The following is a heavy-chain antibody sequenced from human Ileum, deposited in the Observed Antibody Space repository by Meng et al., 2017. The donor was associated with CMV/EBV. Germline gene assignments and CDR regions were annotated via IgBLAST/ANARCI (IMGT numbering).Heavy chain of an antibody. J-gene: IGHJ1*01. D-gene: IGHD6-13*01. CDR3: ARDIVAPGSTEYFHH. CDR2: ISPGSSDI. Sequence: QGQWVESWGGLVKSGGSLRLSCAASGLTFSNYYMSWIRQVPGKGLEWLSYISPGSSDIHYADSVKGRFTVSRDNAKSSLYLQMNSLRVEDTAVYYCARDIVAPGSTEYFHHWGQGTLVTVSS. CDR1: GLTFSNYY. V-gene: IGHV3-11*06.